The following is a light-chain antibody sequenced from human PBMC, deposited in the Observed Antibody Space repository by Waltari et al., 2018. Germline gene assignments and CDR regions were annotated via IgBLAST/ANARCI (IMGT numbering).Light chain of an antibody. CDR1: QSVSSD. J-gene: IGKJ3*01. Sequence: EIVLTQSPATLSLSPGERATLSCRASQSVSSDLAWYQQKSGQAPRLLIYDASNRATGIPPRFSGSGSGTDFTLTISSLEPEDFAVYYCQQRSNWPPGAFGPGTKGHIK. CDR3: QQRSNWPPGA. CDR2: DAS. V-gene: IGKV3-11*01.